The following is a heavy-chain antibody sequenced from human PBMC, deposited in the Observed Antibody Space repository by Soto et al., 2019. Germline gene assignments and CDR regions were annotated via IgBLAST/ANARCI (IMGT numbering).Heavy chain of an antibody. V-gene: IGHV3-23*01. CDR3: AKDQVAGDPYYYYGLDV. J-gene: IGHJ6*02. CDR2: ISGSGGNT. D-gene: IGHD6-19*01. Sequence: GGSLRLSCAASGFTVSSYGIHWVRQPPGKGLEWVSDISGSGGNTYYADSVKGRFTISRDNSKNTLYLQMNSLRAEDTAVYYCAKDQVAGDPYYYYGLDVWGQGTTVTVSS. CDR1: GFTVSSYG.